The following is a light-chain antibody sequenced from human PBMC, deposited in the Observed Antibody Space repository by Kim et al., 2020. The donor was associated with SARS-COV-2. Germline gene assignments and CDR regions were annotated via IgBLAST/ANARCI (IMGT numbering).Light chain of an antibody. J-gene: IGLJ1*01. CDR2: GRN. CDR3: NSRDSTGKRWV. V-gene: IGLV3-19*01. CDR1: SLRSYY. Sequence: ALGQTVKLTCQGDSLRSYYASWYQQKPGQAPILVIYGRNNRPSGIPDRFSGPSSVNTASLTITGAQAEDEADYYCNSRDSTGKRWVFGTGTKVTVL.